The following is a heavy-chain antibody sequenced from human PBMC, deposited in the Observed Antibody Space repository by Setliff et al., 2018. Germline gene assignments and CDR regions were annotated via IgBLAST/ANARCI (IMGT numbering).Heavy chain of an antibody. CDR3: AKDKDVRVELRWGFES. J-gene: IGHJ4*02. Sequence: LRLSCVASTFTFSKYAVTWVRQAPGKGLVWVSRINGDGTITNYADSVKGRFTISRDNSKSTLYLQMNSLRAEDTAIYYCAKDKDVRVELRWGFESWGQGTPVTVSS. CDR2: INGDGTIT. V-gene: IGHV3-23*01. D-gene: IGHD1-7*01. CDR1: TFTFSKYA.